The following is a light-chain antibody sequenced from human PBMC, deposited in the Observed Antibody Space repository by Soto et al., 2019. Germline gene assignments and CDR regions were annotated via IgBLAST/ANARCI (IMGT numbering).Light chain of an antibody. CDR3: SSYTINSTLVL. Sequence: SALTQPASVSGSPGQSITISCTGTSSDIGGYNYVSWYQQHPGKAPKLMIYDVTNRPSGVSNRFSGSKSGNTASLTISGLQAEDEADYFCSSYTINSTLVLFGGGTKLTVL. J-gene: IGLJ2*01. V-gene: IGLV2-14*03. CDR2: DVT. CDR1: SSDIGGYNY.